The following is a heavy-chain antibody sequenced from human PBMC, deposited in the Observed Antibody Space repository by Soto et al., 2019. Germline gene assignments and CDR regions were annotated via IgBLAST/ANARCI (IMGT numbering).Heavy chain of an antibody. J-gene: IGHJ4*02. CDR2: TRNKASSYTT. Sequence: EVQLVESGGGLVQPGGSLRLSCAASGFSFSDYYINWVRQAPGKGLEWVGRTRNKASSYTTDYAAFVKGRFTISRDDSKTLIYLHMNSLKPEDTAVYYCAREGSSRGPDYEYWGQGTLVTVSS. V-gene: IGHV3-72*01. CDR3: AREGSSRGPDYEY. CDR1: GFSFSDYY. D-gene: IGHD3-22*01.